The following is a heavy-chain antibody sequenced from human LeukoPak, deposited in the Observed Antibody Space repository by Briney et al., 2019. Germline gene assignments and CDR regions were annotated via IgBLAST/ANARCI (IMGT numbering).Heavy chain of an antibody. CDR1: GFTFSDYF. V-gene: IGHV3-11*01. Sequence: GGSLRLSCAASGFTFSDYFMSWIRQAPGKGLEWVSYISTNGSTIDYADSVKGRFTISRDNGKKSLYLQMNSLRAEDTAVYYCASAPGYRVALGYWGQGTLVTVSS. J-gene: IGHJ4*02. CDR3: ASAPGYRVALGY. CDR2: ISTNGSTI. D-gene: IGHD5-12*01.